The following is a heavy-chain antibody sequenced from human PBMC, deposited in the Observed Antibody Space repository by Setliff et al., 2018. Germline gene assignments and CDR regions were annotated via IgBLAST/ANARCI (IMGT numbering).Heavy chain of an antibody. CDR3: VRGRKAWHSSSWSTFDC. Sequence: PSQTLSLTCAISGDSVSSNSAAWNWIRQSPSRGLEWLGRTYYRSKWYDDYAVSVKSRITINPDTSKNQFSLQLNSVTPEDTAVYYCVRGRKAWHSSSWSTFDCWGQGTLVTVSS. J-gene: IGHJ4*02. V-gene: IGHV6-1*01. CDR1: GDSVSSNSAA. CDR2: TYYRSKWYD. D-gene: IGHD6-13*01.